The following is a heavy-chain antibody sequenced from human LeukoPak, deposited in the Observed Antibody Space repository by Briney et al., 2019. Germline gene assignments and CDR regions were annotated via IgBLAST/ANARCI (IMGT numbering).Heavy chain of an antibody. D-gene: IGHD3-16*01. J-gene: IGHJ6*03. CDR2: IRSDGRNT. CDR3: AKLKINYYHYMDV. CDR1: GSTFTSYGMQFSSYG. Sequence: GGSLRLSCAASGSTFTSYGMQFSSYGMHWVRQAPGKGLEWVAFIRSDGRNTYYADSVKGRFTISRDNTKNTLYLQMNSLRAEDTAVYYCAKLKINYYHYMDVWGKGTTVIVSS. V-gene: IGHV3-30*02.